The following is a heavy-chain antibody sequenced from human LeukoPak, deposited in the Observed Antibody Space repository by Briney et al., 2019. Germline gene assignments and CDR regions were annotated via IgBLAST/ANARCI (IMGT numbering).Heavy chain of an antibody. CDR2: IYHSGTT. J-gene: IGHJ4*02. CDR3: ARLNYYGSGQIDY. D-gene: IGHD3-10*01. CDR1: GYSISSGYF. Sequence: SETLSLTXAVSGYSISSGYFWGWIRQPPGKGLEWIGSIYHSGTTYYNPSLKSRVTISVDTSKNQFSLKLSSVTAADTAVYYCARLNYYGSGQIDYWGQGTLVTVSS. V-gene: IGHV4-38-2*01.